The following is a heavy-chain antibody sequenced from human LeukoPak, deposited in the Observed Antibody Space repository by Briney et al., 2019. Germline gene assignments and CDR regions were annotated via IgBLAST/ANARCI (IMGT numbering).Heavy chain of an antibody. V-gene: IGHV1-69*13. CDR2: IIPIFGTA. J-gene: IGHJ4*02. CDR3: ARDYCSGGSCYYDY. Sequence: GASVTVSCTASGGTFSSYAISWVRQAPGQGLEWMGGIIPIFGTANYAQKFQGRVTITADESTSTAYMELSSLRSEDTAVYYCARDYCSGGSCYYDYWGQGTLVTVSS. CDR1: GGTFSSYA. D-gene: IGHD2-15*01.